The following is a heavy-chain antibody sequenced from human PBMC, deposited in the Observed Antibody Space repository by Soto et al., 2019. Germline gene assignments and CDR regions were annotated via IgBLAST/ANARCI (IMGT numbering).Heavy chain of an antibody. CDR2: VSGSGDTT. V-gene: IGHV3-23*01. CDR3: AKGSYRPHDY. CDR1: GFTFSTYA. Sequence: GGSLRLSCAASGFTFSTYAMSWVRQAPGKGLEWVSAVSGSGDTTYYANSVKGRFTISRDNSKNTLYLQMNSLRAEDTAVYYCAKGSYRPHDYWGQGTLVTVSS. D-gene: IGHD1-26*01. J-gene: IGHJ4*02.